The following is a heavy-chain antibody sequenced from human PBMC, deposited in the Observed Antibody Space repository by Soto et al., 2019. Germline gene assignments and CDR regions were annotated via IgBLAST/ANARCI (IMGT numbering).Heavy chain of an antibody. CDR2: IIPIFGTA. V-gene: IGHV1-69*13. CDR1: GGTFSSYA. Sequence: ASVKVSCKASGGTFSSYAISWVRQAPGQGLEWMGGIIPIFGTANYAQKFQGRVTITADESTSTAYMELSSLRSEDTAVYYCARDDGSSPMYYYYGMDVWGQGTKVTVYS. D-gene: IGHD6-6*01. J-gene: IGHJ6*02. CDR3: ARDDGSSPMYYYYGMDV.